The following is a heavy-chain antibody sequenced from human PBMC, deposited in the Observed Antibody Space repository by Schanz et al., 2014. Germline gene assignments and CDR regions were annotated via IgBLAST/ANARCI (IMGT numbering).Heavy chain of an antibody. CDR1: GFTFSSFA. CDR2: IGGSGSDT. CDR3: TKWANEGGGGYCHFDL. J-gene: IGHJ4*02. Sequence: VQLVESGGCLVKPGGSLRLSCAASGFTFSSFAMSWVRQAPGKGLEWVSYIGGSGSDTYYADSVRGRFTISRDNSKNMVYLQMNSLRAGDTAIYYCTKWANEGGGGYCHFDLWGQGTLVTVSS. V-gene: IGHV3-23*04. D-gene: IGHD2-21*01.